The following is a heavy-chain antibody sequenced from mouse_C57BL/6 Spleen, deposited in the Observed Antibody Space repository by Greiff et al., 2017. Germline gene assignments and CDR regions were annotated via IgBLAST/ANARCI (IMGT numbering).Heavy chain of an antibody. V-gene: IGHV14-4*01. CDR3: TTGSSYGWYFDV. CDR2: IDPENGDT. J-gene: IGHJ1*03. D-gene: IGHD1-1*01. CDR1: GFNIKDDY. Sequence: EVQLQQSGAELVRPGASVKLSCTASGFNIKDDYMHWVKQRPEQGLEWIGWIDPENGDTEYASKFQGKATITADTSSNTAYLQLSSLTSEDTAVYYCTTGSSYGWYFDVWGTGTTVTVSS.